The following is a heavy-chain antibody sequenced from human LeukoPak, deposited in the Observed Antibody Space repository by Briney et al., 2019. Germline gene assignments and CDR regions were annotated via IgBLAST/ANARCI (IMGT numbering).Heavy chain of an antibody. V-gene: IGHV1-18*04. Sequence: GASVKVSCKASGYTLTGYYMHWVRQAPGQGLEWMGWISAYNGNTNYAQLLQGRVTMTTDTSTSTAYMELRSLRSDDTAVYYCARDCDRSGYYCYWGQGTLVTVSS. CDR1: GYTLTGYY. CDR3: ARDCDRSGYYCY. J-gene: IGHJ4*02. CDR2: ISAYNGNT. D-gene: IGHD3-22*01.